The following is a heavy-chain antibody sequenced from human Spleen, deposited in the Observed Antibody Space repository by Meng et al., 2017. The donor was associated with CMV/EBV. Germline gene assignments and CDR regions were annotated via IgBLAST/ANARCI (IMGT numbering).Heavy chain of an antibody. J-gene: IGHJ4*02. V-gene: IGHV3-7*01. CDR1: GFTFNNYW. CDR3: ARDRSVAGPTDY. Sequence: GGSLRLSCAASGFTFNNYWMSWVRQAPGKGLEWVANIKLDGSEKYYVDFVKGRFTISRDNAKNSLYLQMNSLRAEDTAVYYCARDRSVAGPTDYWGQGTLVTVSS. D-gene: IGHD6-19*01. CDR2: IKLDGSEK.